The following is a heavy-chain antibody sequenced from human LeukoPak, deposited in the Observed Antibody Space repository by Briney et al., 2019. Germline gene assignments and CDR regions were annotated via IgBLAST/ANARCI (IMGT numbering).Heavy chain of an antibody. CDR2: ISGSGDNT. J-gene: IGHJ3*02. D-gene: IGHD2-15*01. CDR1: GFTFSSYA. CDR3: ARDMRGDGFDI. V-gene: IGHV3-23*01. Sequence: PGGSLRLSCAASGFTFSSYAMSWVRQAPGKGLEWVSAISGSGDNTYYADSVKGRFTISRDTSKNTLYLQMNSLRAGDTAVYYCARDMRGDGFDIWGQGTMVTVSS.